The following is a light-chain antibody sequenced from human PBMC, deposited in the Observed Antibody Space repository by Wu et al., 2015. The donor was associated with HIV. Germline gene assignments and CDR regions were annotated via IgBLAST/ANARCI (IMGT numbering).Light chain of an antibody. CDR3: QQYHHWPPIT. J-gene: IGKJ5*01. CDR2: GAS. Sequence: EIVMTQSPATLSVSPGERATLSCRASQSVRSNLVWYQRKPGQAPRLLIYGASTRAPGVPARFTGSGSGTEFTLTINSLQSTDFAVYYCQQYHHWPPITFGQGTRLE. CDR1: QSVRSN. V-gene: IGKV3-15*01.